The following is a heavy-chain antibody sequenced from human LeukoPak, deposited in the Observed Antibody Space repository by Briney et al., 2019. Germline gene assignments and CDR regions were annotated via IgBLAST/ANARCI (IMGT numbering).Heavy chain of an antibody. CDR2: IIPIFGTA. CDR3: ARGLYDSSGYYFNHFGY. D-gene: IGHD3-22*01. CDR1: GGTFSSYA. J-gene: IGHJ4*02. Sequence: SVKVSCKASGGTFSSYAISWVRQAPGQGLEWMGGIIPIFGTANYAQKFQGRVTITADESASTAYMELSSLRSEDTAVYYCARGLYDSSGYYFNHFGYWGQGTLVTVSS. V-gene: IGHV1-69*13.